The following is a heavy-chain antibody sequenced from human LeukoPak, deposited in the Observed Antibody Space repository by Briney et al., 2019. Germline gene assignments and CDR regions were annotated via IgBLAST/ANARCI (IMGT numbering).Heavy chain of an antibody. CDR1: GFTVSSNY. D-gene: IGHD6-19*01. V-gene: IGHV3-53*01. J-gene: IGHJ4*02. CDR3: AKEGSGAGPTEFDY. CDR2: IYSGGST. Sequence: GGSLRLSCAASGFTVSSNYMSWVRQAPGTGLEWVSVIYSGGSTYYADSVKGRFTISRDNSKNTLYLQMNSLRADDTAIYYCAKEGSGAGPTEFDYWGQGTLVTVSS.